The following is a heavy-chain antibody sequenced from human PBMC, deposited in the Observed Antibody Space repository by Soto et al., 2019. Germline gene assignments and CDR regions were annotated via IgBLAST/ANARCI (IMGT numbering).Heavy chain of an antibody. D-gene: IGHD2-8*01. J-gene: IGHJ4*02. Sequence: GGSLRLSCVVSGISFDDYAMHWVRQAPGKGLEWVSGINWDSGDIGYADSVKGRFTISRDNAKNSLYLQMNSLKTEDTALYYCAKDTAPGFYDANGHLDYWGQGTPVTVSS. CDR3: AKDTAPGFYDANGHLDY. CDR1: GISFDDYA. V-gene: IGHV3-9*01. CDR2: INWDSGDI.